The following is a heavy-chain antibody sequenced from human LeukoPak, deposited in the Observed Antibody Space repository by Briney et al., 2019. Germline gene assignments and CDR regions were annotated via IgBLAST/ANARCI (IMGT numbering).Heavy chain of an antibody. CDR2: INHSGST. Sequence: SETLSLTCAVYGGSFSGYFWSWIRQPPGKGLEWIGEINHSGSTNYNPSLKSRVTISVDTSKNQFSLKLSSVTAADTAVYYCARGGGYYYGSGSSPPSHWGQGTLVTVSS. D-gene: IGHD3-10*01. J-gene: IGHJ4*02. CDR3: ARGGGYYYGSGSSPPSH. V-gene: IGHV4-34*01. CDR1: GGSFSGYF.